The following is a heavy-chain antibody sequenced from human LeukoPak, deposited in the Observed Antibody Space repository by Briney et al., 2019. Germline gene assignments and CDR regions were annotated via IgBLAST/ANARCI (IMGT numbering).Heavy chain of an antibody. Sequence: GGSLRLSCAASGFTFSTYSMNWVRQAPGKGLEWVSYISSSSRTIYYADSVKGRFTISRDNSKNTLYLQMNSLRTEDTAVYYCAKWGCSGGSCYPFDYWGQGTLVTVSS. J-gene: IGHJ4*02. V-gene: IGHV3-48*01. CDR3: AKWGCSGGSCYPFDY. CDR1: GFTFSTYS. CDR2: ISSSSRTI. D-gene: IGHD2-15*01.